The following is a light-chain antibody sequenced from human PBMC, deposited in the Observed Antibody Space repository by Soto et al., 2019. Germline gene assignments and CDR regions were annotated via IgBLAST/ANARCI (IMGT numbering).Light chain of an antibody. J-gene: IGLJ1*01. CDR3: SSYAGSNNFV. Sequence: QSARTQPPSASGSPGQSVTISCTGTSSDVGGYNYVSWYQQHPGKAPKLMIYEVSERPSGVPDRFSGSKSGNTASLTVSGLQAEDEADYYCSSYAGSNNFVFGTGTKVTVL. V-gene: IGLV2-8*01. CDR1: SSDVGGYNY. CDR2: EVS.